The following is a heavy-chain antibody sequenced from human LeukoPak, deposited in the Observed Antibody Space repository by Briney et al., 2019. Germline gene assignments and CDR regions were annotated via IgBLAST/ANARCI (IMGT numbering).Heavy chain of an antibody. Sequence: GGSLRLSCAASGFNFIDYSMNWVRQAPGKGLEWVSSISSSSSYIYYADSVKGRFTISRDNAKNSLYLQMNSLRAEDTAVYYCAKDRYGGNSFDYWGQGTLVTVSS. CDR2: ISSSSSYI. V-gene: IGHV3-21*01. J-gene: IGHJ4*02. CDR1: GFNFIDYS. D-gene: IGHD4-23*01. CDR3: AKDRYGGNSFDY.